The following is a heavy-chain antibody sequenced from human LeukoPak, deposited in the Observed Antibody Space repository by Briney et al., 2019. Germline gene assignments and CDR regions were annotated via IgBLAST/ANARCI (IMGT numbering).Heavy chain of an antibody. J-gene: IGHJ5*02. CDR3: SRFMGQVASEISPSFDP. V-gene: IGHV4-4*09. CDR2: TSASGDT. D-gene: IGHD5-12*01. Sequence: PSETLSLTCTVSGDHITSNYWTWIRQPPGKRLEWLVYTSASGDTNYNPSLKSRVTISLDTSKNQFSLKLSSVTAEDTAVYYCSRFMGQVASEISPSFDPWGQGTPVTVSS. CDR1: GDHITSNY.